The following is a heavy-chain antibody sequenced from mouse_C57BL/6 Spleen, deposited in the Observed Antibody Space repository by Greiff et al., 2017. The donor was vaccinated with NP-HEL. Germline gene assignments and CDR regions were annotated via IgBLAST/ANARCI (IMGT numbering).Heavy chain of an antibody. V-gene: IGHV1-85*01. Sequence: VQLVESGPELVKPGASVKLSCKASGYTFTSYDINWVKQRPGQGLEWIGWIYPRDGSTKYNEKFKGKATLTVDTSSSTAYMELHSLTSEDSAVYFCARSLYDYDWYFDVWGTGTTVTVSS. J-gene: IGHJ1*03. D-gene: IGHD2-4*01. CDR3: ARSLYDYDWYFDV. CDR1: GYTFTSYD. CDR2: IYPRDGST.